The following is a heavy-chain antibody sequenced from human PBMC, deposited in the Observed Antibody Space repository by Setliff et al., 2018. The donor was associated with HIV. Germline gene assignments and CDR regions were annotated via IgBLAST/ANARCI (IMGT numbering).Heavy chain of an antibody. Sequence: KPSETLSLTCTVSNGSIGTYYWTWIRQPPGKGLEYIGYIYFTGPTKFNPSLKSRVTMSVDTSKKQFSLKLSSVTAADTAVYYCARGNNDYVYLDYWGQGALVTVSS. J-gene: IGHJ4*02. D-gene: IGHD3-16*01. CDR3: ARGNNDYVYLDY. CDR1: NGSIGTYY. CDR2: IYFTGPT. V-gene: IGHV4-59*01.